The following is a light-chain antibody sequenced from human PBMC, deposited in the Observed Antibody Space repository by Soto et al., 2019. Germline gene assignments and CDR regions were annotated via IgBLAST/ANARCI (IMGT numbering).Light chain of an antibody. CDR2: DVS. CDR3: QQYNNYWT. V-gene: IGKV1-5*01. CDR1: QSISTW. Sequence: DIRMTQSPSTLSASVGDRVTITCRASQSISTWLAWYQQKPGKAPKLLINDVSNLESGVPSRFSGSGSGTEFTLTISSLQPDDSATYYCQQYNNYWTFGQGTKVDIK. J-gene: IGKJ1*01.